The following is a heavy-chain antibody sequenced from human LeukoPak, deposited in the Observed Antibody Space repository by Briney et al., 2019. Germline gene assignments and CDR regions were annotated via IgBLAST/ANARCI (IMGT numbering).Heavy chain of an antibody. CDR3: ARLWFGESTFDY. CDR1: GGAFSRYA. Sequence: SVKVSCKASGGAFSRYAISCVRQAPGQGLEWMGRIIPIFGIANYAQKFQGRVTITADKSTSTAYMELSSLRSEDTAVYYCARLWFGESTFDYWGQGTLVTVSS. CDR2: IIPIFGIA. D-gene: IGHD3-10*01. V-gene: IGHV1-69*04. J-gene: IGHJ4*02.